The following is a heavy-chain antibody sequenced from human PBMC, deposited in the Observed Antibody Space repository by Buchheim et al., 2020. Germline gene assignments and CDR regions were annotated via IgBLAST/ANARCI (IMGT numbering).Heavy chain of an antibody. Sequence: EVQLLESGGGLVQPGGSLRLSCAASVFTFISYAMSWVRQAPGKGLEWVSAISGSVGSTYSADSVKGRFTISRDNSKNTLYLQMNSLRAEDTAVYYCAKVWDPSSSARSGSFDYWGQGTL. J-gene: IGHJ4*02. CDR2: ISGSVGST. D-gene: IGHD6-6*01. CDR3: AKVWDPSSSARSGSFDY. CDR1: VFTFISYA. V-gene: IGHV3-23*01.